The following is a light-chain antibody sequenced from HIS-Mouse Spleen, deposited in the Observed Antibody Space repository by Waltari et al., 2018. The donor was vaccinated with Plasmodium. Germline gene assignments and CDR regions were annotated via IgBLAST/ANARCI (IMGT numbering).Light chain of an antibody. Sequence: EIVLTQSPGTLSLSPGERATLSCRASQSFSSRYLAWYQQKPGQAPRLLMYGASSRATGIPDRFSGSGSGTDFTLTISRLEPEDFAVYYCQQYGSSSWTFGQGTKVEIK. CDR2: GAS. CDR3: QQYGSSSWT. J-gene: IGKJ1*01. CDR1: QSFSSRY. V-gene: IGKV3-20*01.